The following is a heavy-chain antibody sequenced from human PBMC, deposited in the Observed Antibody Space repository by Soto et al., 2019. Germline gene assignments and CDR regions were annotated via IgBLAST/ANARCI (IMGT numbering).Heavy chain of an antibody. Sequence: PSETLSLTCTVSGGSISGHSWIWIRQPAGRGLEWIGHIYPSGSTSYNPSLRGRVTMSLDTSKNQIFLNLTSVTAADTAVFYRVRGRSFSVYDFWGPGTLVTVSS. V-gene: IGHV4-4*07. J-gene: IGHJ4*02. D-gene: IGHD5-12*01. CDR2: IYPSGST. CDR3: VRGRSFSVYDF. CDR1: GGSISGHS.